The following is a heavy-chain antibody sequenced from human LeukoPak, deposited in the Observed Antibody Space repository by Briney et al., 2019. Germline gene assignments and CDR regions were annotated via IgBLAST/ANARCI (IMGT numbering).Heavy chain of an antibody. Sequence: SETLSLTCTVSGGSISSSSYYWGWIRQPPGKGLEWIGSIYYSGSTYYNPSLKSRVTISVDTSKNQFSLKLSSVTAADTAVYYCARADCGGDCYSNCWGQGTLVTVSS. CDR1: GGSISSSSYY. V-gene: IGHV4-39*07. CDR2: IYYSGST. J-gene: IGHJ4*02. CDR3: ARADCGGDCYSNC. D-gene: IGHD2-21*02.